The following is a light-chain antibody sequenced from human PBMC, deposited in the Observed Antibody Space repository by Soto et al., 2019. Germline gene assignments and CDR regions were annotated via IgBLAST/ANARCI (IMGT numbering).Light chain of an antibody. Sequence: VITVSLATVSVSPRERVTLSCRASQSVGGSLAWYRQKPGQAPSLLVYGASTRATGIPARFSGSGSGTEFTLTISSLQSDDFAVYYCLPYDKWPPWTFCQGTNVDIK. CDR2: GAS. V-gene: IGKV3-15*01. CDR3: LPYDKWPPWT. CDR1: QSVGGS. J-gene: IGKJ1*01.